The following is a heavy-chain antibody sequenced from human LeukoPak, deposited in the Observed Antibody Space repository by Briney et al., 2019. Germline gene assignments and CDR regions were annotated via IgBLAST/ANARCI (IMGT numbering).Heavy chain of an antibody. CDR3: ARGRSSSSHRFYYYMDV. D-gene: IGHD6-6*01. CDR1: GFTFSSYA. CDR2: ISSNGGST. V-gene: IGHV3-64*01. J-gene: IGHJ6*03. Sequence: GGSLRLSCAASGFTFSSYAMHWVRQAPGKGLEYVSAISSNGGSTYYANSVKGRFTISRDNSKNTLYLQMGSLRAEDMAVYYCARGRSSSSHRFYYYMDVWGKGTTVTVSS.